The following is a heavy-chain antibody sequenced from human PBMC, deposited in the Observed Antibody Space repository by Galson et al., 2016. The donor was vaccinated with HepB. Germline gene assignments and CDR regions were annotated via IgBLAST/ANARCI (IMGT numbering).Heavy chain of an antibody. CDR2: MNQDGSKK. J-gene: IGHJ4*02. CDR1: GFSFSNHG. V-gene: IGHV3-7*02. Sequence: SLRLSCAASGFSFSNHGMIWGRQAPGKGLEWVAQMNQDGSKKDYVDSVKGRFTISRDNANNSLFLQMNSLRAEDTAVYYCASPHIPYYYDYWGQGTLVTVSS. D-gene: IGHD2-2*02. CDR3: ASPHIPYYYDY.